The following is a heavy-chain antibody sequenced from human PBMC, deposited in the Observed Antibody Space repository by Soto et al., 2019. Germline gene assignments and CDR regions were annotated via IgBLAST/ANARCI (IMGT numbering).Heavy chain of an antibody. Sequence: QVQLVESGGGLVKPGGSLRLSCAASGFTFSDYYMTWIRQAPGKGLEWVSYIRSSGTTIYYADSVKGRFTISRDNAKNSLYLQMNSLRAEDTAVYYCARARRTPQRVVPGALYYMDVWGKGTTVTVSS. CDR1: GFTFSDYY. CDR3: ARARRTPQRVVPGALYYMDV. J-gene: IGHJ6*03. V-gene: IGHV3-11*01. D-gene: IGHD2-2*01. CDR2: IRSSGTTI.